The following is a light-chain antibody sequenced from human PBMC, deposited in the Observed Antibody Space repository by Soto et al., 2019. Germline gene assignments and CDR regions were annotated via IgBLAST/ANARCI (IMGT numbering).Light chain of an antibody. Sequence: EILITQSPATLSVSPGERATLSCRASHNVNNNFAWYQQKSGQSPRLLIYGASTRATGIPARFSGSGSGTEFTLTISSFQSEDFALYYCQQYNNWPRTFGQGTKVEIK. CDR3: QQYNNWPRT. CDR2: GAS. CDR1: HNVNNN. J-gene: IGKJ1*01. V-gene: IGKV3-15*01.